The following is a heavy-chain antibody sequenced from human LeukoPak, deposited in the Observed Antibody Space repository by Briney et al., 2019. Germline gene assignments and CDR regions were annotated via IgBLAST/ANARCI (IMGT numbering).Heavy chain of an antibody. J-gene: IGHJ4*02. CDR2: IYSGGST. V-gene: IGHV3-66*01. D-gene: IGHD2-2*01. CDR3: ARGDPGYCSSTSCPFDY. Sequence: PGGSLRLSCAASGFTVSSNYMSWVRQAPGKGLEWVSVIYSGGSTYYADSVKGRFTISRDNSKNTLYLQMNSLRAEDTAVYYCARGDPGYCSSTSCPFDYWGQGTLVTVSS. CDR1: GFTVSSNY.